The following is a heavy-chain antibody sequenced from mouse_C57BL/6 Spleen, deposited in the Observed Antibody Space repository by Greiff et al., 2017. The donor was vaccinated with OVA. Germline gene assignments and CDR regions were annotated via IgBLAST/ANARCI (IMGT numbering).Heavy chain of an antibody. J-gene: IGHJ4*01. V-gene: IGHV1-39*01. CDR1: GYSFTDYN. CDR2: INPNYGTT. Sequence: EVQVVESGPELVKPGASVKISCKASGYSFTDYNMNWVKQSNGKSLEWIGVINPNYGTTSYNQKFKGKATLTVDQSSSTAYMQLNSLTSEDSAVYYCARDYYYGSSYDYAMDYWGQGTSVTVSS. D-gene: IGHD1-1*01. CDR3: ARDYYYGSSYDYAMDY.